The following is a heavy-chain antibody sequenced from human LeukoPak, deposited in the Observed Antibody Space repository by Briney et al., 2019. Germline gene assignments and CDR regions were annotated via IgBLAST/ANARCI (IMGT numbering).Heavy chain of an antibody. J-gene: IGHJ4*02. CDR2: IYYSGST. CDR1: GGSISSYY. Sequence: SETLSLTCTVSGGSISSYYWSWIRQPPGKGLEWIGYIYYSGSTNCNPSLKSRVTISVDTSKNQFSLKLSSVTAADTAVYYCAREEDAGPYSGYDYWGQGTLVTVSS. D-gene: IGHD5-12*01. CDR3: AREEDAGPYSGYDY. V-gene: IGHV4-59*01.